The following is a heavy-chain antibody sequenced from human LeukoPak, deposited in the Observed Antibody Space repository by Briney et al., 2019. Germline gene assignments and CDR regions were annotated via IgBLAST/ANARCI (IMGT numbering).Heavy chain of an antibody. CDR3: ARGGGLDV. V-gene: IGHV3-7*03. D-gene: IGHD3-16*01. CDR1: GFTFSSYT. J-gene: IGHJ6*02. CDR2: INHNGNVN. Sequence: GGSLRLSCAASGFTFSSYTMNWVRQAPGKGLEWVASINHNGNVNYYVDSVKGRFTISRDNAKNSLYLQMSNLRAEDTAVYFCARGGGLDVWGQGATVTVSS.